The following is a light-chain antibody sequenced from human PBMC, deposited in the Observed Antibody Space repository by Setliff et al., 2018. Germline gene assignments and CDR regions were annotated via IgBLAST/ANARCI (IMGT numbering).Light chain of an antibody. CDR2: EVN. CDR3: SSYAGGDIYV. Sequence: QSALTQPPSASGSPGQSVTISCTGTSRDVGTYKLVSWFQQHPGKGPKLVIYEVNRRPSGVPDRFSGSKSGNTASLTVSGLQAEDEADYYCSSYAGGDIYVFGTGTRSPS. J-gene: IGLJ1*01. CDR1: SRDVGTYKL. V-gene: IGLV2-8*01.